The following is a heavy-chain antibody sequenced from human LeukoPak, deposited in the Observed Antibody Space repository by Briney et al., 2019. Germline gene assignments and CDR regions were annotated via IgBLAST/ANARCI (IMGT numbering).Heavy chain of an antibody. CDR2: ISSSSSYI. CDR1: GFTFSSYS. D-gene: IGHD6-19*01. Sequence: GALRLSCAASGFTFSSYSMNWVRQAPGKGLEWVSSISSSSSYIYYADSVKGRFTISRDNAKNSLYLQMNSLRAEDTAVYYCARVFGLSSGWYDYWGQGTLVTVSS. V-gene: IGHV3-21*01. CDR3: ARVFGLSSGWYDY. J-gene: IGHJ4*02.